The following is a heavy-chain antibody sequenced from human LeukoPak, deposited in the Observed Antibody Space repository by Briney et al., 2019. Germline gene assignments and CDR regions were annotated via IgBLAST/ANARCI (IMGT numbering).Heavy chain of an antibody. CDR3: ARDGGYSGYDADC. Sequence: PGGSLRLSCAASGFTFSSYSMNWVRQAPGKGLEWVSYISDSSSAIYYADSVRGRFTISRDTAKNSLFLQMNSLRAEDTAVYYCARDGGYSGYDADCWGQGTLVTVSS. D-gene: IGHD5-12*01. CDR1: GFTFSSYS. V-gene: IGHV3-48*01. CDR2: ISDSSSAI. J-gene: IGHJ4*02.